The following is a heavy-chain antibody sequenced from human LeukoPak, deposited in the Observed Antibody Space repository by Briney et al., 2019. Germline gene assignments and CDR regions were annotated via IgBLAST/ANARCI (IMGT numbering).Heavy chain of an antibody. CDR2: IYYSGST. Sequence: SETLSLTCTVSGGSISSGDYYWSWIRQPPGKGLEWIGYIYYSGSTYYNPSLKSRVTISVDTSKNQFSLKLSSVTAADTAVYYCAPYDFWSGYYRRGEFNNWFDPWGQGTLVTVSS. J-gene: IGHJ5*02. CDR3: APYDFWSGYYRRGEFNNWFDP. CDR1: GGSISSGDYY. V-gene: IGHV4-30-4*01. D-gene: IGHD3-3*01.